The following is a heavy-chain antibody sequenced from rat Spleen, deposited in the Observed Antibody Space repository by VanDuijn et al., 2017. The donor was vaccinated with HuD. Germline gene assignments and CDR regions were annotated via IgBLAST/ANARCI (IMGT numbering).Heavy chain of an antibody. D-gene: IGHD1-1*01. CDR3: VRPAGTVVPNWYVH. CDR1: GFNFSDHA. J-gene: IGHJ3*01. V-gene: IGHV5-17*01. CDR2: ISSDGGRN. Sequence: EVQLVESDGGLVQPGRSLKFSCAASGFNFSDHAMSWVRQAPKKGLEWVATISSDGGRNFYRDSVKGRFTISRDNAKSSLYLQMDSLRSEDTATYYCVRPAGTVVPNWYVHWGQGTLVTVSS.